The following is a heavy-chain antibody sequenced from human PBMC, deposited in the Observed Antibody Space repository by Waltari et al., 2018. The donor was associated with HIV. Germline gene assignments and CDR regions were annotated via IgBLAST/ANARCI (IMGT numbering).Heavy chain of an antibody. CDR2: INHSGRT. CDR3: ARGRFASSWYDY. CDR1: GGSFSGYY. J-gene: IGHJ4*02. Sequence: QVQLQQWGAGLLKPSETLSLTCAVYGGSFSGYYWSWIRQPPGKGLEWIGEINHSGRTNYNPSLKSRVTISVDTSKNQFSLKLSSVTAADTAVYYCARGRFASSWYDYWGQGTLVTVSS. D-gene: IGHD6-13*01. V-gene: IGHV4-34*01.